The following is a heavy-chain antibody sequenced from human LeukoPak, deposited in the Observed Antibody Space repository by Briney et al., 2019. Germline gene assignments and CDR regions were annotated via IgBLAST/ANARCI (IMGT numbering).Heavy chain of an antibody. CDR3: ARDLWYYGSGRPEDYYYYYYMDV. CDR1: GGTFSSYA. J-gene: IGHJ6*03. D-gene: IGHD3-10*01. V-gene: IGHV1-69*05. Sequence: GASVKVSCKASGGTFSSYAISWVRQAPGQGLEWMGRIIPIFGTANYVQKFQGRVTITTDESTSTAYMELSSLRSEDTAVYYCARDLWYYGSGRPEDYYYYYYMDVWGKGTTVTVSS. CDR2: IIPIFGTA.